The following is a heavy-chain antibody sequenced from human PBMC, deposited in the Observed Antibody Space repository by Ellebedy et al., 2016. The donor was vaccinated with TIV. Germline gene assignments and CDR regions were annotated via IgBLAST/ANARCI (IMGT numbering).Heavy chain of an antibody. CDR3: TRTRQWLVREVDY. V-gene: IGHV5-51*01. CDR2: IYPSDSDT. CDR1: GYNFINYW. J-gene: IGHJ4*02. D-gene: IGHD6-19*01. Sequence: GESLKISCKGSGYNFINYWIAWVRQMPGKGLEWMGIIYPSDSDTRYSPSFQGQVTISVDKSISTAYLQWSSLKASDTAMYFCTRTRQWLVREVDYWGQGTLVTVSS.